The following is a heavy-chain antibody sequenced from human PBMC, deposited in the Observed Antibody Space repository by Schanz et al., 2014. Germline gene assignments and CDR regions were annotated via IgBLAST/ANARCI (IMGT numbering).Heavy chain of an antibody. Sequence: QVQLVQSGPEVKKPGSSVMVSCQAFGDTFSKYNIMWVRQVPGQGREWLGRIMPLRGIGNNAWKFQDRLTITADKSMNITYMELSSLGTEDTAVYYCTRLRRADPNGFDVWGQGTTVTVS. J-gene: IGHJ6*02. CDR1: GDTFSKYN. D-gene: IGHD6-19*01. CDR2: IMPLRGIG. CDR3: TRLRRADPNGFDV. V-gene: IGHV1-69*02.